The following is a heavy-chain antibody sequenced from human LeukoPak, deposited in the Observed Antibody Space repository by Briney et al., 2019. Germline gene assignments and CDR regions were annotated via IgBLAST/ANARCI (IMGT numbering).Heavy chain of an antibody. Sequence: PGGSLRLSCAVSGFAFSDYYMSWIRQAPGKGLEWLSYISSGGDTIYYADSVKGRFSISRDNAKSSLYLQINSLRAEDTALYYCARDVPITIFGVVTPIASPFDPWGQGTLVTVSS. J-gene: IGHJ5*02. V-gene: IGHV3-11*01. CDR3: ARDVPITIFGVVTPIASPFDP. CDR1: GFAFSDYY. D-gene: IGHD3-3*01. CDR2: ISSGGDTI.